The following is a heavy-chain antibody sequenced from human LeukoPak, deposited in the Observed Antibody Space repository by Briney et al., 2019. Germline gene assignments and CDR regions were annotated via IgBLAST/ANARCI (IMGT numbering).Heavy chain of an antibody. CDR2: ISGSGGSA. Sequence: GGSPRLSCAASGFTFSSYAMSWVRQAPGKGLEWVSAISGSGGSAYYADSVKGRFTISRDNSKNTLYLQMNSLRAEDTAVYYCAKDLGAMIVVALDYWGQGTLVTVSS. CDR3: AKDLGAMIVVALDY. J-gene: IGHJ4*02. D-gene: IGHD3-22*01. V-gene: IGHV3-23*01. CDR1: GFTFSSYA.